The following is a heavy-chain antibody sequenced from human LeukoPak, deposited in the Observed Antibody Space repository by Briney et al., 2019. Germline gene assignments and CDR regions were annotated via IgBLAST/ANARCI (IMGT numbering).Heavy chain of an antibody. D-gene: IGHD6-13*01. CDR3: AGGYSSSWSSYYFDY. J-gene: IGHJ4*02. CDR2: INHSGST. Sequence: PSETLSLTCAVYGGSFSGYYWSWIRQPPGKGLEWIGEINHSGSTNYNPSLKSRVTISVDTSKNQFSLKLSSVTAADTAVYYCAGGYSSSWSSYYFDYWGQGTLVTVSS. CDR1: GGSFSGYY. V-gene: IGHV4-34*01.